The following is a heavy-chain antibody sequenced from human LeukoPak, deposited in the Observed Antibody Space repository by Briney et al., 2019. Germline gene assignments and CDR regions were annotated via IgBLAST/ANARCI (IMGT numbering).Heavy chain of an antibody. Sequence: PGGSPRLSCAAPGITFSRYWMTWVRQAPGKGLEWVANIKEDGSENSYVESVKGRFTISRDNAKNSLYLQLNSLRAEDTAVYFCARQRYSDYWGQGTLVTVSS. CDR1: GITFSRYW. CDR2: IKEDGSEN. D-gene: IGHD1-1*01. J-gene: IGHJ4*02. V-gene: IGHV3-7*04. CDR3: ARQRYSDY.